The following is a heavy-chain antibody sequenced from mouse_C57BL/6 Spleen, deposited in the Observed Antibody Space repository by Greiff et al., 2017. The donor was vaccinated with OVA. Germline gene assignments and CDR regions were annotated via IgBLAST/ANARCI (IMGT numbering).Heavy chain of an antibody. V-gene: IGHV5-16*01. D-gene: IGHD2-3*01. CDR2: INYDGSST. CDR3: ARADYDGYYGAY. J-gene: IGHJ3*01. CDR1: GFTFSDYY. Sequence: EVHLVESEGGLVQPGSSMKLSCTASGFTFSDYYMAWVRQVPEKGLEWVANINYDGSSTYYLDSLKSRFIISRDNAKNILYLQMSSLKSEDTATYYCARADYDGYYGAYWGQGTLVTVSA.